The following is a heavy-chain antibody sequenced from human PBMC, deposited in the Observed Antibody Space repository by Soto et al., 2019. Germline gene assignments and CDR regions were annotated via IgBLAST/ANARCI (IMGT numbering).Heavy chain of an antibody. CDR2: ISGSGGST. D-gene: IGHD3-22*01. V-gene: IGHV3-23*01. J-gene: IGHJ5*02. Sequence: GGSLRLSCAASGFTFSSYAMSWVRQAPGKGLEWVSAISGSGGSTYYADSVKGRFTISRDNSKNTLYLQMNSLRAEDTAVYYCAKDDSAGKFRINNWFDPWGQGTLVTVSS. CDR1: GFTFSSYA. CDR3: AKDDSAGKFRINNWFDP.